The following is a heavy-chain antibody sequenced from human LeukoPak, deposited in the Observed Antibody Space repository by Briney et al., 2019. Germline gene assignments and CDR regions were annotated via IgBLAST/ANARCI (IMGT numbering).Heavy chain of an antibody. D-gene: IGHD3-22*01. J-gene: IGHJ4*02. CDR3: AHSYDTGGNYYSRFDY. CDR1: GFSLTTSGVG. CDR2: IYWNDHK. V-gene: IGHV2-5*01. Sequence: ESGPTLVKPTQTLTLTCTFSGFSLTTSGVGVGWIRQPPGKALEWLALIYWNDHKPYSTALRSRLTVTKDTSKNQVVLTMTNMDPVDTATYYCAHSYDTGGNYYSRFDYWGQGTLVTVSS.